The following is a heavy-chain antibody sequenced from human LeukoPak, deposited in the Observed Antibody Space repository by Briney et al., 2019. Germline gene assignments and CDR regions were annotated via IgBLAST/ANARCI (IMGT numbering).Heavy chain of an antibody. J-gene: IGHJ4*02. D-gene: IGHD3-9*01. CDR1: GGSFSGYY. CDR2: INHSGST. Sequence: PSETLSLTCAVYGGSFSGYYWSWIRQPPGKGLEWIGEINHSGSTNYNPSLKSRVTISVDTSKNQFSLKLSSVTAADTAVYYCARLGPLRYFDWLLETSNFDYWGQGTLVTVSS. CDR3: ARLGPLRYFDWLLETSNFDY. V-gene: IGHV4-34*01.